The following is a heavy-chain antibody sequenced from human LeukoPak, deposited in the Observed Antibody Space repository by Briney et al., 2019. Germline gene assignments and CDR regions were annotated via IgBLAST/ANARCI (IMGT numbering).Heavy chain of an antibody. CDR2: ISYDGSNK. Sequence: PGGSLRLSCAASGFTFSSYAMSWVRQAPGKGLEWVAVISYDGSNKYYADSVKGRFTISRDNSKNTLYLQMNSLRAEDTAVYYCARDPWGSGSYYGRHDAFDIWGQGTMVTVSS. CDR3: ARDPWGSGSYYGRHDAFDI. CDR1: GFTFSSYA. V-gene: IGHV3-30*03. D-gene: IGHD1-26*01. J-gene: IGHJ3*02.